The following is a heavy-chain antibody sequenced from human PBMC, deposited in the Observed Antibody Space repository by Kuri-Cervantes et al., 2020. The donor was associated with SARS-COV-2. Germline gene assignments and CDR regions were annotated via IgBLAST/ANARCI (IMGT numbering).Heavy chain of an antibody. V-gene: IGHV1-69*04. Sequence: SVKVSCKVSGGTFSNYAISWVRQAPGQGLEWMGRIVPILDAANSAQNFQGRVTITADKSTSTAYMELSSLRSEDTAVYYCASGRYCSSTSCPNDEGWFDPWGQGTLVTVSS. CDR3: ASGRYCSSTSCPNDEGWFDP. J-gene: IGHJ5*02. CDR1: GGTFSNYA. D-gene: IGHD2-2*01. CDR2: IVPILDAA.